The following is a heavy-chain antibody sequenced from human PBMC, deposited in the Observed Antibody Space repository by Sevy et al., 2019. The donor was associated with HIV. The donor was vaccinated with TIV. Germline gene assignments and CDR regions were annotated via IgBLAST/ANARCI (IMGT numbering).Heavy chain of an antibody. V-gene: IGHV1-24*01. J-gene: IGHJ4*02. CDR1: GYTLTQLS. CDR2: FDPEVGER. D-gene: IGHD2-15*01. CDR3: ATTREYYQGKSGYFDY. Sequence: ASVKVSCKVSGYTLTQLSMHWVRQAPGKGLEWMGSFDPEVGERIYAQKFQGRITMTEDTSTDTAYMDLSSLKSDDTAVYYCATTREYYQGKSGYFDYWGQGALVTVSS.